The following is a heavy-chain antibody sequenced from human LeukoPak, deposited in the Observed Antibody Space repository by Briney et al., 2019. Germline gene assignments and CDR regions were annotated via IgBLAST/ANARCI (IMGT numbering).Heavy chain of an antibody. CDR1: GYTFTGYY. CDR2: INPNSGGT. D-gene: IGHD2-2*01. V-gene: IGHV1-2*02. CDR3: ARGNPIGYCSSTSCAYFDY. J-gene: IGHJ4*02. Sequence: GASVKVSCKASGYTFTGYYMHWVRQAPGQGLEWMGWINPNSGGTNYAQKFQGRVTMTRDTSISTAYMELSRLRSDDTAVYYCARGNPIGYCSSTSCAYFDYWGQGTLVSVSS.